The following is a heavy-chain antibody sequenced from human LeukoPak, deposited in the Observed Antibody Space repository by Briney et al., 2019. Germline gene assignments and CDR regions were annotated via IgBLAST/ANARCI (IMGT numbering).Heavy chain of an antibody. D-gene: IGHD1-14*01. CDR1: GFTFSSYA. J-gene: IGHJ4*02. V-gene: IGHV3-23*01. Sequence: PGGSLRLSCAASGFTFSSYAMSWVRQAPGKGLEWVSGISAGGGSTYYADSVKGRFTISRDNSKNTLHLQMSSLRAEDTALYYCVKDRCDRATCPEVWGQGTLVTVSS. CDR2: ISAGGGST. CDR3: VKDRCDRATCPEV.